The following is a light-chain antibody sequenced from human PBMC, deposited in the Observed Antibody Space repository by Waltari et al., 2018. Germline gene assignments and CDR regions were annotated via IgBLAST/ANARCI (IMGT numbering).Light chain of an antibody. Sequence: QSALTQPASVSGSPGQSITISCSGSSSDVGPYNLVSWYQQHPGKVPKLMIYEVTERPSGVSNRFSASKSANTASLTISGLQAEDEADYYCCSYAGSNTYVFGTGTKVIVL. V-gene: IGLV2-23*02. CDR1: SSDVGPYNL. CDR2: EVT. J-gene: IGLJ1*01. CDR3: CSYAGSNTYV.